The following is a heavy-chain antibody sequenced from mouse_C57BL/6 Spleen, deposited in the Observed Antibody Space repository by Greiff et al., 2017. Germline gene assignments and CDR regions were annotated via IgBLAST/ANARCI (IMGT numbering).Heavy chain of an antibody. CDR3: ARHNYSNYVWYFDV. V-gene: IGHV5-17*01. D-gene: IGHD2-5*01. J-gene: IGHJ1*03. CDR2: ISSGSSTI. Sequence: EVQLQESGGGLVKPGGSLKLSCAASGFTFSDYGMHWVRQAPEKGLEWVAYISSGSSTIYYADTVKGRFTISRDNAKNTLFLQMTSLRSEDTAMYYCARHNYSNYVWYFDVWGTGTTVTVSS. CDR1: GFTFSDYG.